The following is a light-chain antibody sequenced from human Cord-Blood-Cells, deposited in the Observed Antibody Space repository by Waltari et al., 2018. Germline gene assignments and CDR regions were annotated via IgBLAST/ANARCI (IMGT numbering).Light chain of an antibody. CDR2: EGS. Sequence: QSALTQPASVSGSPGQSITISCTGTSSDVGSYNLVSWYQQHPGKAPKLMIYEGSKPPSGVSNRFSGSKSCNTASLTISGLQAEDEADYYCCSYAGSSTLVFGGGTKLTVL. CDR3: CSYAGSSTLV. J-gene: IGLJ2*01. CDR1: SSDVGSYNL. V-gene: IGLV2-23*01.